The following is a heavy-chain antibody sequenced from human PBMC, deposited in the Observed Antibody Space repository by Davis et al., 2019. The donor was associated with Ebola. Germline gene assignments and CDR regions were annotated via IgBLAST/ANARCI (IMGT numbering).Heavy chain of an antibody. J-gene: IGHJ3*02. CDR2: VGITDKT. D-gene: IGHD3-9*01. CDR3: ARDNWHYDILTGYSRDAFDI. Sequence: GESLKISCAASGFTFSSYAMSWVRQAPGKGLEWVSSVGITDKTYYTESVKGRFTISRDNSKNTVFLQMNSLRAEDTAVYYCARDNWHYDILTGYSRDAFDIWGQGTMVTVSS. CDR1: GFTFSSYA. V-gene: IGHV3-23*01.